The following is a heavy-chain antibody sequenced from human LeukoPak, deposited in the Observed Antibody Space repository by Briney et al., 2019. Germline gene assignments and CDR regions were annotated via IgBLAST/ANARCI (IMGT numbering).Heavy chain of an antibody. CDR2: ISSSSSYI. Sequence: GGSLRLSCAASGFTFSSYSMNWVRQAPGKGLEWVSSISSSSSYIYYADSVKGRFTISRDNAKSSLYLQMNSLRAEDTAVYYCASDLAYCGGDCYLDSNWGQGTLVTVSS. J-gene: IGHJ4*02. D-gene: IGHD2-21*02. V-gene: IGHV3-21*01. CDR3: ASDLAYCGGDCYLDSN. CDR1: GFTFSSYS.